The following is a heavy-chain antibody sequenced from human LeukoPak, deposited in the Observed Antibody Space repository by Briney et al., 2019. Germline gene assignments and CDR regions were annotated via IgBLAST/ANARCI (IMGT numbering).Heavy chain of an antibody. CDR3: ARRGQAAGSKGAFDY. V-gene: IGHV4-39*01. CDR2: IDYSGTT. J-gene: IGHJ4*02. D-gene: IGHD6-13*01. Sequence: PSETLSLTCTVSGGSISSASYYWAWIRQPPGRGLEWIGSIDYSGTTYYNPSLKSRVTISVDTSKNQFSPKLSSVTAADTAKYFCARRGQAAGSKGAFDYWGQGTLVTVSS. CDR1: GGSISSASYY.